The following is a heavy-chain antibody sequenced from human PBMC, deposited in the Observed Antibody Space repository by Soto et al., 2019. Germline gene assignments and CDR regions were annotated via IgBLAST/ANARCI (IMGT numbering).Heavy chain of an antibody. CDR3: ARSAKSTLTTFDY. V-gene: IGHV4-31*03. D-gene: IGHD4-17*01. J-gene: IGHJ5*01. Sequence: PSDTLSLTCTVSGGSISSGGYYWSWIRQHPGKGLEWIGYIYYSGSTYYNPSLKSRVTISVDTSKNQFSLKLSSVTAADTAVYDCARSAKSTLTTFDYWGDGTLVT. CDR1: GGSISSGGYY. CDR2: IYYSGST.